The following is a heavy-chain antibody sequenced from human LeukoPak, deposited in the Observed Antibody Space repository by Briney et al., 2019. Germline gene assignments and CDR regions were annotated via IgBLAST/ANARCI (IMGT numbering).Heavy chain of an antibody. CDR2: IIPIFGTA. Sequence: SVKVSCKASGGTFSSYAISWVRQAPGQGLEWMGGIIPIFGTANYAQKFQGRVTITADESTSTAYMELSSLRSEDTAAYYCARDRRATTVTPLSYYYYYYMDVWGKGTTVTISS. J-gene: IGHJ6*03. CDR1: GGTFSSYA. CDR3: ARDRRATTVTPLSYYYYYYMDV. D-gene: IGHD4-17*01. V-gene: IGHV1-69*13.